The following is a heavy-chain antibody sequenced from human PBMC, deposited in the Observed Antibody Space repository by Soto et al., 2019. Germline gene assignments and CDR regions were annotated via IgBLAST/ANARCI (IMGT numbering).Heavy chain of an antibody. V-gene: IGHV3-23*01. Sequence: PGVSLRRGCSSSGCTFISYGVSVVRQAPGKGVEWVSAISGSGGSTYYADSVKGRFTISRDNSKNTLYLQMNSLRAEDTAVYYCAKFDRILAVLTQFDYWGNGTLATVSS. CDR2: ISGSGGST. CDR3: AKFDRILAVLTQFDY. D-gene: IGHD2-15*01. CDR1: GCTFISYG. J-gene: IGHJ4*01.